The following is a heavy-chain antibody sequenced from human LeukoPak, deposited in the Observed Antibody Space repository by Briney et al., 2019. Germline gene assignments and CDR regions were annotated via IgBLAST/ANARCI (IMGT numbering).Heavy chain of an antibody. J-gene: IGHJ3*02. CDR2: INHSGST. CDR1: GGSFSGYY. Sequence: KPSETLSLTCAVYGGSFSGYYWSWIRQPPGKGLEWIGEINHSGSTNYNPSPKSRVTISVDTSKNQFSLKLSSVTAADTAVYYCARVSRRGNYYDSCDKWGQGTVVTVSS. CDR3: ARVSRRGNYYDSCDK. D-gene: IGHD1-26*01. V-gene: IGHV4-34*01.